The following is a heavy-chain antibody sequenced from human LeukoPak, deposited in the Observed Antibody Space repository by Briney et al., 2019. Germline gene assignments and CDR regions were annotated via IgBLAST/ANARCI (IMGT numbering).Heavy chain of an antibody. J-gene: IGHJ4*02. V-gene: IGHV3-21*04. Sequence: GGSLRLSCAASGFTFSSYSMNWVRQAPGKGLEWVSSISSSNSYIYYADSVKGRFTISRDNAKNSLYLQMNSLRAEDTALYYCARVIGRNYYDSSGYDYWGQGTLVTVSS. CDR3: ARVIGRNYYDSSGYDY. D-gene: IGHD3-22*01. CDR1: GFTFSSYS. CDR2: ISSSNSYI.